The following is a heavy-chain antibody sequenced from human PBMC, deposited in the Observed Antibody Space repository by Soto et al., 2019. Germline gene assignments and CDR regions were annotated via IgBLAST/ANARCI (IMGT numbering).Heavy chain of an antibody. D-gene: IGHD1-26*01. CDR1: GITFSTCS. V-gene: IGHV3-74*01. CDR2: ITSDGNST. J-gene: IGHJ4*02. CDR3: ARGAHHSGSYYPSYLDY. Sequence: GGSLRLSCAASGITFSTCSMHWVRQAPGQGLVWVSRITSDGNSTTYADSVKGRFTISRDNAKNTLYLQMNSLRAEDTAVDYCARGAHHSGSYYPSYLDYWGKGT.